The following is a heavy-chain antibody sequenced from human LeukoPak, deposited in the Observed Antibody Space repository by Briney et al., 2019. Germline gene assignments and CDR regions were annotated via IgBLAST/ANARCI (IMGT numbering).Heavy chain of an antibody. J-gene: IGHJ4*02. CDR1: GYTFTSYG. Sequence: ASVKVSCKASGYTFTSYGISWVRQAPGQGLEWMGWISGYNGNTNYAQNLQGRVTMTTDTSTSTAYMELRSLRSDDTAVYYCASALRSGDNYFDYWGQGTLVTVSS. D-gene: IGHD6-19*01. CDR2: ISGYNGNT. V-gene: IGHV1-18*01. CDR3: ASALRSGDNYFDY.